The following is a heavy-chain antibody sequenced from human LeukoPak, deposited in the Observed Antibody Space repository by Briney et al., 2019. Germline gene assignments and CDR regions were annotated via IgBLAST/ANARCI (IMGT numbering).Heavy chain of an antibody. D-gene: IGHD2-15*01. J-gene: IGHJ4*02. CDR2: ISGDGGT. V-gene: IGHV3-23*01. Sequence: PGGSLRLSCAASGFTFSSYAMSWVRQAPGQGPEWVSAISGDGGTYYADSVKGRFTISRDNSKNTLYLQMNSLGGEDTALYYCARYCGAASCYSGFDYWGQGTLVTVAS. CDR3: ARYCGAASCYSGFDY. CDR1: GFTFSSYA.